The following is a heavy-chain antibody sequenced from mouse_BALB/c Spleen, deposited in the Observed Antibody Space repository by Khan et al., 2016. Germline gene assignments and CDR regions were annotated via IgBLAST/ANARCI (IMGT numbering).Heavy chain of an antibody. J-gene: IGHJ4*01. CDR2: IRSKSNNYAT. CDR3: VRHGNYAMDY. V-gene: IGHV10-1*02. CDR1: GFTFNTYA. Sequence: EVQLVESGGGLVQPKGSLKLSCAASGFTFNTYAMNWVRQAPGKGLEWVARIRSKSNNYATYYADSVKDRFTISRDDSQSMLYLQMNNLKTEDTAMSYCVRHGNYAMDYWGQGTSVTVSS. D-gene: IGHD2-1*01.